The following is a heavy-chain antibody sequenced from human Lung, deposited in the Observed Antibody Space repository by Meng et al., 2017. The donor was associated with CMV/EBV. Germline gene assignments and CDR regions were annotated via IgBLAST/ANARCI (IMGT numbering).Heavy chain of an antibody. CDR1: GFTFTRYS. CDR2: ISSNSSYI. CDR3: ARPNPPSGGDWGFDL. V-gene: IGHV3-21*01. J-gene: IGHJ2*01. Sequence: GAPLRLXXAASGFTFTRYSMNWVRQAPGKGLECVSSISSNSSYIHYADSVKGRFTISRDNAKNSVSLQMNSLRAEDTAVYYCARPNPPSGGDWGFDLWGRGXLVTVSS. D-gene: IGHD2-21*02.